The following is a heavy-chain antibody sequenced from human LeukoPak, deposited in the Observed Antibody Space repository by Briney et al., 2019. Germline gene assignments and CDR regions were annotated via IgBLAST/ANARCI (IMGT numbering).Heavy chain of an antibody. CDR2: VHLDGRT. D-gene: IGHD3-3*01. CDR1: GGSVINTNW. Sequence: SETLSLTCGVSGGSVINTNWWTWVRQPPGQGLEWIGEVHLDGRTNYNPSLESRLTMSVDVSENQVSLKLTSVTAADTAVYYCAREGGFYRPLDYSGQGTLVTVSS. CDR3: AREGGFYRPLDY. J-gene: IGHJ4*02. V-gene: IGHV4-4*02.